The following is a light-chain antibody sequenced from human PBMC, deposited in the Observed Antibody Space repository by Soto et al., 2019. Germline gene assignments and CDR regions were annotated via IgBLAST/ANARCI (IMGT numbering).Light chain of an antibody. CDR2: KAS. Sequence: DIQMTQSPSTLSASVGDRVTITCRASQSISSWLAWYQQKPGKAPKLLIYKASSLESGVPSRFSGSGYGTDFTLTISSLQPDDFAPYYCQQYNSYSRPFGQGTKVELK. J-gene: IGKJ1*01. V-gene: IGKV1-5*03. CDR1: QSISSW. CDR3: QQYNSYSRP.